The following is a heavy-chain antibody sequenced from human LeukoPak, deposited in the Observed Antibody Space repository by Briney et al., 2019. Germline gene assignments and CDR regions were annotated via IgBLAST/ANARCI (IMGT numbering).Heavy chain of an antibody. J-gene: IGHJ6*03. CDR1: GFTFSSYS. D-gene: IGHD3-3*01. V-gene: IGHV3-21*01. CDR2: ISSSSSYI. CDR3: ARDLSITIFGVDQSFYYMDV. Sequence: GGSLRLSCAASGFTFSSYSMNWVRQAPGKGLEWVSSISSSSSYIYYADSVKGRFTISRDNAKNSLYLQMNSLRAEDTAVYYCARDLSITIFGVDQSFYYMDVWGKGTTVTVSS.